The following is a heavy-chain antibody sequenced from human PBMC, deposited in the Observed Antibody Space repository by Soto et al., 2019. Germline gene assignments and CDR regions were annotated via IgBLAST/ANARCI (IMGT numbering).Heavy chain of an antibody. V-gene: IGHV4-34*01. J-gene: IGHJ4*02. Sequence: QVQLQQWGAGLLKPSETLSLTCAVYGGSFSGYYWSWIRQPPGEGLEWIGEINHSGSTNYNPSLKSRVTISVDTSKNQFSLKLSSVTAADTAVYYCARGRARLMWGQGTLVTVSS. CDR3: ARGRARLM. CDR2: INHSGST. CDR1: GGSFSGYY. D-gene: IGHD3-16*01.